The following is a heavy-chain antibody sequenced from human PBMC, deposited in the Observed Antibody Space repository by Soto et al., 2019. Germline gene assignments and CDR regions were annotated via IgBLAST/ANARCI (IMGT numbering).Heavy chain of an antibody. CDR2: IYYSGST. V-gene: IGHV4-31*03. D-gene: IGHD3-3*01. J-gene: IGHJ5*02. CDR3: ARGRGVEWPPPLRFDP. Sequence: SETLSLTCTVSGGSISSGGYYWSWIRQHPGKGLEWIGYIYYSGSTYYNPSLKSRVTISVDTSKNQFSLKLSSVTAADTAVYYCARGRGVEWPPPLRFDPWGQGTLVTVSS. CDR1: GGSISSGGYY.